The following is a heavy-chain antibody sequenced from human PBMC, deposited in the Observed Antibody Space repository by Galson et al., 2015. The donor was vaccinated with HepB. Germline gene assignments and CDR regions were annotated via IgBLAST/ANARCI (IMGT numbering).Heavy chain of an antibody. CDR1: GFTFSGYG. D-gene: IGHD7-27*01. J-gene: IGHJ6*03. CDR3: ARGGLTGDSNFYYYYYYMDV. V-gene: IGHV3-33*01. Sequence: SLRLSCAASGFTFSGYGMHWVRQAPGKGLEWVAVIWYDGSNKYYADSVKGRFTISRDNSKNTLYLQMNSLRAEDTAVYYCARGGLTGDSNFYYYYYYMDVWGKGTTVTVSS. CDR2: IWYDGSNK.